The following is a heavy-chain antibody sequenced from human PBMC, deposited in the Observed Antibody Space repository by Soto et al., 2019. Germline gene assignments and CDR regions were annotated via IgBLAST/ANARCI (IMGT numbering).Heavy chain of an antibody. J-gene: IGHJ4*02. Sequence: GGSLKIACKGSVYSFTSYWIGWVRQMPGKGLEWMGIIYPGDSDTRYSPSFQGQVTISADKSISTAYLQWSSLKASDTAMYYCATDYDSSGYFDYWGQGTLVTVSS. V-gene: IGHV5-51*03. CDR3: ATDYDSSGYFDY. CDR1: VYSFTSYW. D-gene: IGHD3-22*01. CDR2: IYPGDSDT.